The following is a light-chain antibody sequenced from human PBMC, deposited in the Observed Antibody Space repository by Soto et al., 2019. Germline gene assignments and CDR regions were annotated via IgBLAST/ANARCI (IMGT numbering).Light chain of an antibody. J-gene: IGLJ2*01. CDR1: SSDVGGSNY. CDR3: SSHSSSGNIEV. CDR2: DVY. V-gene: IGLV2-14*03. Sequence: QSALTQPASVSGSPGQSITISCAGTSSDVGGSNYVSWYQQHPGKAPKLMIYDVYNRRSGVSNRFSGSKSGNTASLTISGLQAEDEADYYCSSHSSSGNIEVFGAGTKLTVL.